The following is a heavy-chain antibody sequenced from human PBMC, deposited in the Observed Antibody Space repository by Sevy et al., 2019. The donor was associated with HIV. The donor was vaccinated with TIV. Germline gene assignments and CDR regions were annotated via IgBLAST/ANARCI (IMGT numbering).Heavy chain of an antibody. D-gene: IGHD3-3*01. CDR2: IHHSGST. Sequence: SETLSLTCAVSGYSISSGYYWGWIRQPPGKGLEWIGSIHHSGSTYYNPSLKSRVTISVDTSKNQFSLKLSSVTAADTAVYYCAVNPGIFGRKWFDPWGQGTLVTVSS. V-gene: IGHV4-38-2*01. CDR3: AVNPGIFGRKWFDP. J-gene: IGHJ5*02. CDR1: GYSISSGYY.